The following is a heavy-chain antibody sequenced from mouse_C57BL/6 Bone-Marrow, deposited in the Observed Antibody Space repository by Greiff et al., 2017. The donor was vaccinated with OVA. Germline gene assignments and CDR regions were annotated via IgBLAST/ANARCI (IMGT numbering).Heavy chain of an antibody. Sequence: QVQLQQPGAELVRPGSSVKLSCKASGYTFTSYWMHWVKQRPIQGLEWIGNIDPSDSETHYNQQFKDKATLTVDKSSSTAYMQLSSLTSEDSAVYYCAKATTVVDWYFDVWGTGTTVTVSS. CDR1: GYTFTSYW. CDR2: IDPSDSET. D-gene: IGHD1-1*01. V-gene: IGHV1-52*01. J-gene: IGHJ1*03. CDR3: AKATTVVDWYFDV.